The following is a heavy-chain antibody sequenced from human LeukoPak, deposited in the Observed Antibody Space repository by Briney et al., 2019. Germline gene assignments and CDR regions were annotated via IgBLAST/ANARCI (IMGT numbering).Heavy chain of an antibody. D-gene: IGHD3-10*02. CDR2: ISAYNGNT. Sequence: ASVKVSCKASGYTFASYGISWVRQAPGQGLEWMGWISAYNGNTNYAQKLQGRVTMTTGTSTSTAYMELRSLRSDDTAVYYCARDPDRLGSQYWGQGTLVTVSS. J-gene: IGHJ4*02. CDR3: ARDPDRLGSQY. CDR1: GYTFASYG. V-gene: IGHV1-18*01.